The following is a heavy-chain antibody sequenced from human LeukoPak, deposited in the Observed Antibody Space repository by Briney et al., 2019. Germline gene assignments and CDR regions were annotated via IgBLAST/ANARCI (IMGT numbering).Heavy chain of an antibody. D-gene: IGHD2-2*03. CDR2: INHSGST. CDR3: AMSDLGVDIVVVPAAPRGWFDP. CDR1: GGSFSGYY. Sequence: KTSEPLSLTCAVYGGSFSGYYWSWIRQPPGKGLEWLGEINHSGSTTYNPALKSRVTISVDTSKDQLSLKLSSVTAADTAVYYCAMSDLGVDIVVVPAAPRGWFDPWGQGTLVTVSS. V-gene: IGHV4-34*01. J-gene: IGHJ5*02.